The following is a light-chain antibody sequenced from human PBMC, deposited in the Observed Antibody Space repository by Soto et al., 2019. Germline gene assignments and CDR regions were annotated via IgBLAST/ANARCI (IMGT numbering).Light chain of an antibody. CDR2: DVS. J-gene: IGKJ1*01. CDR3: QQYNSYWT. Sequence: DIQMTQSPSTLSASVGDRVTITCRASQSVSTWLAWYQQKPGQAPKLLIFDVSTLDSGVPARFSGSGSGTEFTLTIISLQPDDSATYYCQQYNSYWTFGQGTKVDIK. V-gene: IGKV1-5*01. CDR1: QSVSTW.